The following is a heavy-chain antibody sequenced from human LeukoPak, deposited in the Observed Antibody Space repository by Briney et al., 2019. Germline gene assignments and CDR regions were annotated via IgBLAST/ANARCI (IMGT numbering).Heavy chain of an antibody. CDR1: GVTLSTYS. Sequence: SEGSLRLSCAASGVTLSTYSMNWVRQAPGKGLEWVSSISSSSSYIYYADSVKGRFTISRDNAKNSLYLQMNSLRAEDTAVYYCARGIYYDSSGYLGPDWFDPWGQATLVTVSS. D-gene: IGHD3-22*01. CDR3: ARGIYYDSSGYLGPDWFDP. CDR2: ISSSSSYI. V-gene: IGHV3-21*01. J-gene: IGHJ5*02.